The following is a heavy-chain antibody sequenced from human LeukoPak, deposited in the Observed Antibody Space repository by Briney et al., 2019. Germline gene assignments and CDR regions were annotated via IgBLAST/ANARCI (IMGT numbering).Heavy chain of an antibody. CDR3: AKDRVALRLGELSLSLIDY. CDR2: ISDSGCST. V-gene: IGHV3-23*01. CDR1: GFTFSSYA. J-gene: IGHJ4*02. Sequence: GGSLRLSCAASGFTFSSYAMSWVRQAPGKGLEWVSDISDSGCSTYYADPVKGRFTISRDNSKNTLYLKMNSLRSEDTAVYYCAKDRVALRLGELSLSLIDYWGQGTLVTVSS. D-gene: IGHD3-16*02.